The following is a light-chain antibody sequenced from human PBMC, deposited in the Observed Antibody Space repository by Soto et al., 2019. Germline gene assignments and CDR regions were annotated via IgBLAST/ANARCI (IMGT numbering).Light chain of an antibody. CDR2: LGS. V-gene: IGKV2-28*01. J-gene: IGKJ3*01. Sequence: DIVMTQSTLSLPVTPGEPASISCRSSQSLLHNNGYNYLDWYLQKPGQSPQLLIYLGSNRASGVPDRFSGSGSGTDFTLKISRVEAEDVGVYYCMQALKTQFTFGPGTKVEIK. CDR3: MQALKTQFT. CDR1: QSLLHNNGYNY.